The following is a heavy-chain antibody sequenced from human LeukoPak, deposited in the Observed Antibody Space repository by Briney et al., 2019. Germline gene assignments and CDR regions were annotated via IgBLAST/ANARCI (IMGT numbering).Heavy chain of an antibody. D-gene: IGHD3-9*01. CDR3: ARDFILTGYSDY. CDR1: GFTFSSYA. CDR2: ISYDGSNK. Sequence: PGRSLRLSCAAFGFTFSSYAMHWVRQAPGKGLEWVAVISYDGSNKYYADSVKGRFTISRDNSKNTLYLQMNSLRAEDTAVYYCARDFILTGYSDYWGQGTLVTVSS. J-gene: IGHJ4*02. V-gene: IGHV3-30-3*01.